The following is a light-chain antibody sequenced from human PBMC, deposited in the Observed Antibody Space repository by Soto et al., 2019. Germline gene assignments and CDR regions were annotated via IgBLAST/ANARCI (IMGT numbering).Light chain of an antibody. CDR3: QQSYTTPQSWT. V-gene: IGKV1-39*01. CDR1: QSISTF. CDR2: AAS. J-gene: IGKJ1*01. Sequence: DIQMTQSPSSLSASVGDRVTITCRASQSISTFLNWYQQKPGKAPKLLIYAASTLQSGVPSGFSGSGSETDFALTISSLETDDFAIYFCQQSYTTPQSWTFGQGHKLQI.